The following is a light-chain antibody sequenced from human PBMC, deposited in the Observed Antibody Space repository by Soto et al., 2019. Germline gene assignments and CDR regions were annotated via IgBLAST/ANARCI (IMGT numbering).Light chain of an antibody. J-gene: IGKJ2*01. CDR1: QSVSSY. CDR3: QQRSNWPPRAYT. CDR2: DAA. V-gene: IGKV3-11*01. Sequence: EIVLTQSPATLSLSPGERATLSCRASQSVSSYLAWYQQKPGQAPRLLIYDAANRATGIPARFSGSGSGTDFTLTISGLEPEVLAVYYCQQRSNWPPRAYTFGQVTKLEIK.